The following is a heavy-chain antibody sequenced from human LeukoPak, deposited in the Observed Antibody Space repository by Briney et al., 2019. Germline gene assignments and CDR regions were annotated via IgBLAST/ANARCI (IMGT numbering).Heavy chain of an antibody. Sequence: SETLSLTCTVSGGSISSSSYYWGWIRQPPGKGLEWIGSIYYSGSTYYNPSLKSRVTISVDTSKNQFSLKLSSVTAADTAVYYCARHFSYSLRSGLDYWGQGTLVTVSS. CDR2: IYYSGST. D-gene: IGHD2-21*01. CDR3: ARHFSYSLRSGLDY. V-gene: IGHV4-39*01. J-gene: IGHJ4*02. CDR1: GGSISSSSYY.